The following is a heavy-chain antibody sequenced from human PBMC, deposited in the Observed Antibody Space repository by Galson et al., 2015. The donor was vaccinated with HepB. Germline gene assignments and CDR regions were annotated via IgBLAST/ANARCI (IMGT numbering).Heavy chain of an antibody. CDR2: ISWNSGSM. CDR3: AKDWAREWLRSDNWFDP. Sequence: SLRLSCAASGFTFDDYAMHWVRQAPGKGLEWVSGISWNSGSMGYADSVKGRFTISRGNAKKSLYLQMNSLKPEDTALYYCAKDWAREWLRSDNWFDPWGQGTLVTVSS. CDR1: GFTFDDYA. V-gene: IGHV3-9*01. D-gene: IGHD5-12*01. J-gene: IGHJ5*02.